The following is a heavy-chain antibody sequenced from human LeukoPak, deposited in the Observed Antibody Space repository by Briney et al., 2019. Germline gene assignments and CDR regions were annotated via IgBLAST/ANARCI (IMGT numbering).Heavy chain of an antibody. V-gene: IGHV4-39*07. CDR2: IIHSGTT. D-gene: IGHD3-22*01. Sequence: PSETLSLTCTVSGGSISSGGYYWTWIRQSPGKGLEWIGEIIHSGTTYYNPSLNSRLTMSIDTPNNQFSLRLSSVTAADTAIYYCARGGYYFDSDGIDYWGPGTLVIVSS. CDR1: GGSISSGGYY. CDR3: ARGGYYFDSDGIDY. J-gene: IGHJ4*02.